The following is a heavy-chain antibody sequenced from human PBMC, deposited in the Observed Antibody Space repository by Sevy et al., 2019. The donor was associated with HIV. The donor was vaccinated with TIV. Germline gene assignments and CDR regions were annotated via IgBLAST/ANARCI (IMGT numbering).Heavy chain of an antibody. J-gene: IGHJ6*02. V-gene: IGHV3-30-3*01. Sequence: GGSLRLSCAASGFTFNTYTMHWVRQAPGKGLEWVAAISHDGSNKNYADSVKGRFTVSRDNSKNTVSLQMNSLRREDTALYYCAREYCDFWSGPINFYFGMDVWGQGTTVTVSS. CDR1: GFTFNTYT. CDR2: ISHDGSNK. D-gene: IGHD3-3*01. CDR3: AREYCDFWSGPINFYFGMDV.